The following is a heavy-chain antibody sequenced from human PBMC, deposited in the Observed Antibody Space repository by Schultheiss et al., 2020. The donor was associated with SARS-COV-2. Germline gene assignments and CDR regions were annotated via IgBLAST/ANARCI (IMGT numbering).Heavy chain of an antibody. CDR3: AREATVTNFDY. CDR2: IYSGGST. D-gene: IGHD4-17*01. V-gene: IGHV3-66*02. J-gene: IGHJ4*02. Sequence: GGSLRLSCAASGFTFSDYYMSWIRQAPGKGLEWVSVIYSGGSTYYADSVKGRFTISRDNSKNTLYLQMNSLRAEDTAVYYCAREATVTNFDYWGQGTLVTVSS. CDR1: GFTFSDYY.